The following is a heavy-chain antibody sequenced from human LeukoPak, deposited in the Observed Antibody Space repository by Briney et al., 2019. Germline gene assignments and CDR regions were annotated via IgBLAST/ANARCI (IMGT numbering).Heavy chain of an antibody. Sequence: GGSLTLSCAASGFTFSSYAISWVRQAPGKGQERVSTISGSDAYTYYADAVKGRFTISRDNSKNTLYLQMNSLRAEDTAVYYCAKYFASGSYYKLPHWGQGTLVTVSS. J-gene: IGHJ1*01. CDR3: AKYFASGSYYKLPH. V-gene: IGHV3-23*01. CDR2: ISGSDAYT. D-gene: IGHD3-10*01. CDR1: GFTFSSYA.